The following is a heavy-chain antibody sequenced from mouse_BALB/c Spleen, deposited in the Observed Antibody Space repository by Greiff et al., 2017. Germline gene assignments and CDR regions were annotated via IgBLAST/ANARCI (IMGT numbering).Heavy chain of an antibody. J-gene: IGHJ3*01. V-gene: IGHV5-6-5*01. CDR1: GFTFSSYA. CDR3: ARDYYDYDEGWFAY. Sequence: EVQLQESGGGLVKPGGSLKLSCAASGFTFSSYAMSWVRQTPEKRLEWVASISSGGSTYYPDSVKGRFTISRDNARNILYLQMSSLRSEDTAMYYCARDYYDYDEGWFAYWGQGTLVTVSA. CDR2: ISSGGST. D-gene: IGHD2-4*01.